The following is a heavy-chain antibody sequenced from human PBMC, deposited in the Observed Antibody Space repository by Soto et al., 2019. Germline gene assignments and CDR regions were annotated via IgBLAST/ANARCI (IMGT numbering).Heavy chain of an antibody. D-gene: IGHD3-3*01. Sequence: GGSLRLSCAASGFTFSNAWMNWVRQAPGKGLEWVGRIKSKTDGGTTDYAAPVKGRFTISRDDSKNTLYLQMNSLKTEDTAVYYCTTYHFLEWLLAHDYWGQGTLVTVSS. CDR3: TTYHFLEWLLAHDY. CDR2: IKSKTDGGTT. J-gene: IGHJ4*02. V-gene: IGHV3-15*07. CDR1: GFTFSNAW.